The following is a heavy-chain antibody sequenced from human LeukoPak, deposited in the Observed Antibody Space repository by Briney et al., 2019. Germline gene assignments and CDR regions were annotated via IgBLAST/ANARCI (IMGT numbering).Heavy chain of an antibody. CDR2: IYYSGST. D-gene: IGHD3-10*01. CDR3: ASSHMVRGVIIRD. V-gene: IGHV4-59*06. Sequence: SETLSLTCTVSGGSISSYYWSWIRRPPGKGLEWIGYIYYSGSTYYNPSLKSRVTISVDTSKNQFSLKLSSVTAADTAVYYCASSHMVRGVIIRDWGQGTLVTVSS. J-gene: IGHJ4*02. CDR1: GGSISSYY.